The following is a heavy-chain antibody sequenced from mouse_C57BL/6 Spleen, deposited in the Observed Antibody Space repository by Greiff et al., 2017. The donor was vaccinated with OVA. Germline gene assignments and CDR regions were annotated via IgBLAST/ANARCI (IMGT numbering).Heavy chain of an antibody. Sequence: VQGVESGPGLVAPSQSLSITCTVSGFSLTSYGVHWVRQPPGKGLEWLVVIWSDGSTTYNSALKSRLSISKDNSKSQVFLKMNRLQADDTAMYDCARHYYGSSYWYFDVWGTGTTVTVSS. V-gene: IGHV2-6-1*01. CDR3: ARHYYGSSYWYFDV. CDR1: GFSLTSYG. CDR2: IWSDGST. J-gene: IGHJ1*03. D-gene: IGHD1-1*01.